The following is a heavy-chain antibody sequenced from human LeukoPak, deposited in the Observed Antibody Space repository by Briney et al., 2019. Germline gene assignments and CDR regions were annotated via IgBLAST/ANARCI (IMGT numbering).Heavy chain of an antibody. V-gene: IGHV5-51*01. D-gene: IGHD5-24*01. Sequence: GESLQISCKGSGYNFANYWIGWVRQMPGKGLEWMGIIYPGDSNTRYSPYFQGQVTISADKYISTAYLQWSSLKASDTAMYYCARSGRDASGWFDPWGQGTLVTVSS. J-gene: IGHJ5*02. CDR3: ARSGRDASGWFDP. CDR2: IYPGDSNT. CDR1: GYNFANYW.